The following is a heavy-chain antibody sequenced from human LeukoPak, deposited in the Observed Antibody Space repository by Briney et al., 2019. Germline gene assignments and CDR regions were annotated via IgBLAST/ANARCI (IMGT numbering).Heavy chain of an antibody. CDR1: GGSISSGGYY. CDR3: ASSRLQQWLVLDY. V-gene: IGHV4-30-2*01. J-gene: IGHJ4*02. Sequence: SETLSLTCTVSGGSISSGGYYWSWIRQPPGKGLEWIGYIYHSGITYYNPSLKSRVTISVDRSKNQFSLKLSSVTAADTAVYYCASSRLQQWLVLDYWGQGTLVTVSS. CDR2: IYHSGIT. D-gene: IGHD6-19*01.